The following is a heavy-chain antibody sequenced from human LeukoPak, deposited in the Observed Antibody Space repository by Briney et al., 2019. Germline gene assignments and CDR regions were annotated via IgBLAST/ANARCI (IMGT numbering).Heavy chain of an antibody. Sequence: PGRSLRLSCAASGFTFDDYAMHWVRQAPGKGLEWVSGISWNSGSIGYADSVKGRFTISRDNAKNSLYLQMNSLRAKDTALYYCAKDIVAAAGTWANYYGMDVWGQGTTVTVSS. CDR1: GFTFDDYA. CDR3: AKDIVAAAGTWANYYGMDV. D-gene: IGHD6-13*01. CDR2: ISWNSGSI. J-gene: IGHJ6*02. V-gene: IGHV3-9*01.